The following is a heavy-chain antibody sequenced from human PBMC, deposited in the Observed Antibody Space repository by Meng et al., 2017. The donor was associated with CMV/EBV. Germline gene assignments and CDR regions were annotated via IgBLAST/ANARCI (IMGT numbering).Heavy chain of an antibody. D-gene: IGHD2-2*01. CDR3: ARRGPPADPGGLYYYYGMDV. J-gene: IGHJ6*02. Sequence: SVKVSCKASGYIFTDYYIHWVRQAPGQGLEWMGGIIPIFGTANYAQKFQGRVTITTDESTSTAYMELSSLRSEDTAVYYCARRGPPADPGGLYYYYGMDVWGQGTTVTVSS. CDR1: GYIFTDYY. CDR2: IIPIFGTA. V-gene: IGHV1-69*05.